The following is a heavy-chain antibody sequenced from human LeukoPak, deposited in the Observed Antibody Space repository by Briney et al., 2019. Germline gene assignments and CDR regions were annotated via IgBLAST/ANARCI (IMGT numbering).Heavy chain of an antibody. D-gene: IGHD5-12*01. CDR3: AREDSGHDNNAFDI. CDR1: GFTFSSYE. CDR2: XSSSGSII. J-gene: IGHJ3*02. V-gene: IGHV3-48*03. Sequence: GGSLRLSCAASGFTFSSYEMNWVRQAPGKGLXXXXXXSSSGSIIYYAESVKGRFTISRDNAKNSLYLQMNSLRAEDTAVYYCAREDSGHDNNAFDIWGQGTMVTVSS.